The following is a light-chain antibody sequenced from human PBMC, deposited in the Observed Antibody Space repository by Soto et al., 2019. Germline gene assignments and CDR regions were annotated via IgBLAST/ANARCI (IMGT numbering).Light chain of an antibody. Sequence: EIVLTQSPDTLSLSPGERATLSCRASQSVTSNYLAWYQQKPGQAPRLLIFGASSRATGIPARFSGSGSGTDFTLTISSLEPEDFAVYYCQQRSNFITFGQGTRLEIK. J-gene: IGKJ5*01. CDR2: GAS. CDR3: QQRSNFIT. CDR1: QSVTSNY. V-gene: IGKV3D-20*02.